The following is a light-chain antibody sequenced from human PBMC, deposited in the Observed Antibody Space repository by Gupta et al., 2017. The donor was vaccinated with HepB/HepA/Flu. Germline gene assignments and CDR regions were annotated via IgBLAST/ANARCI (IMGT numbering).Light chain of an antibody. CDR3: MQYTQFPRT. J-gene: IGKJ1*01. CDR2: TIT. V-gene: IGKV2-24*01. Sequence: EIVMTQTPLSSPVTPGQPASISCRSSQSLVHSDGNTYLSWLQQRPGQPPRLLNYTITNRFSGVAGRSGSSGARADFTLKSSRVEAEDVGLYYCMQYTQFPRTFGQGTKVEIK. CDR1: QSLVHSDGNTY.